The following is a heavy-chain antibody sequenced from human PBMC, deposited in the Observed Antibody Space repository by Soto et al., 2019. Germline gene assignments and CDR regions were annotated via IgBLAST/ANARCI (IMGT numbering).Heavy chain of an antibody. J-gene: IGHJ6*02. Sequence: QVQLVQSGAEVKKPGSSVKVSCKASGGTFSSYAISWVRQAPGQGLEWMGGIIPIFGTANYAQKFQGRVTINADKSTSTGYMGVESPGSEDTAVYFRGGRGDIVVVPAALPGEYYGMDVWGQGTTVTVSS. D-gene: IGHD2-2*01. V-gene: IGHV1-69*06. CDR1: GGTFSSYA. CDR3: GGRGDIVVVPAALPGEYYGMDV. CDR2: IIPIFGTA.